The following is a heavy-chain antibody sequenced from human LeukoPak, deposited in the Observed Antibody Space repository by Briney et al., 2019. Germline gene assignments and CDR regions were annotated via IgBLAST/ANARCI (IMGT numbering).Heavy chain of an antibody. D-gene: IGHD2-2*01. J-gene: IGHJ5*02. Sequence: GGSLRLSCAASGFTFSSYSMNWVRQAPGKGLEWVSSISTSSRYIYYKDSVRGRFTISRDDAKNSLYLEMNSLRAEDTAVYYCARVDCSSSTCYLRRSWFDPWGQGTLVTVSS. CDR3: ARVDCSSSTCYLRRSWFDP. CDR2: ISTSSRYI. CDR1: GFTFSSYS. V-gene: IGHV3-21*01.